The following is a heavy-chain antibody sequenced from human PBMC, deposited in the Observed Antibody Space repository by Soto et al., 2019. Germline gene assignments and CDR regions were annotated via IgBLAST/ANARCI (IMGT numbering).Heavy chain of an antibody. CDR2: INANNGST. D-gene: IGHD2-15*01. CDR3: ARGPGGPDGPGDY. Sequence: GASVKVSCKASGYTFPSYDINWVRQATGQGIEWMGWINANNGSTEYAQKFQGRVTITRDTSASTAYMELSSLRSEDTAVYYCARGPGGPDGPGDYWGQGTLVTVSS. V-gene: IGHV1-8*01. J-gene: IGHJ4*02. CDR1: GYTFPSYD.